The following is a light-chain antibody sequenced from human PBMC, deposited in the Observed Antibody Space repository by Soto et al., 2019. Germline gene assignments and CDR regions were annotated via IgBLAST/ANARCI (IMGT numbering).Light chain of an antibody. CDR2: EVN. CDR3: SSYGGRSNLV. V-gene: IGLV2-8*01. CDR1: SSDVGAYKF. Sequence: QSALTQPPSASGSPGQSVTISCTGTSSDVGAYKFVSWYQLHPGKAPKLMIYEVNVRPSGVPDRFSGSKSGNTASLTVSGLQVEDEADYYCSSYGGRSNLVFGVGTKLTVL. J-gene: IGLJ2*01.